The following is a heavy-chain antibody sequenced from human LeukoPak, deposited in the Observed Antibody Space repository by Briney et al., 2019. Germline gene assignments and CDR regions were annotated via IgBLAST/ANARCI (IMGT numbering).Heavy chain of an antibody. D-gene: IGHD7-27*01. J-gene: IGHJ4*02. CDR1: GFTFSTYT. V-gene: IGHV3-23*01. CDR3: AIDPNWGTHS. Sequence: GGSLRLSCAASGFTFSTYTMYWVRHPPGKRLEWVSIIGSSGGGIHYADSVKGRYTISRDNSKNALYLQMNSLRVEDTAVYYCAIDPNWGTHSWGQGVLVTVSS. CDR2: IGSSGGGI.